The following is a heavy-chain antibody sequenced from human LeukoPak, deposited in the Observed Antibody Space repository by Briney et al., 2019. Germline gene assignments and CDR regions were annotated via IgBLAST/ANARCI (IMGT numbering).Heavy chain of an antibody. CDR1: GFTFSDYY. Sequence: GGSLRLSCAASGFTFSDYYMSWIRQAPGKGLEWVSYISSSDSTIYYADSVKGRFIISRDNAKNSLYLQMDSLRAEDTAVYYCARSLNPYYYYYYMDVWGKGTTVTVSS. V-gene: IGHV3-11*04. D-gene: IGHD1-14*01. CDR2: ISSSDSTI. J-gene: IGHJ6*03. CDR3: ARSLNPYYYYYYMDV.